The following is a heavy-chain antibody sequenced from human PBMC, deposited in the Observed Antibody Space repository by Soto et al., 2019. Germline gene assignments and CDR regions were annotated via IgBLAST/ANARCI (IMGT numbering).Heavy chain of an antibody. CDR3: ARDYGLPNREYYYYYYMDV. CDR2: IKQDGSEK. Sequence: PGGSLRLSCAASGFTFSSYWMSWVRQAPGKGLEWVANIKQDGSEKYYVDSVKGRFTISRDNAKNSLYLQMNSLRAEDTAVYYCARDYGLPNREYYYYYYMDVWGKGTTVTVSS. D-gene: IGHD5-18*01. CDR1: GFTFSSYW. V-gene: IGHV3-7*01. J-gene: IGHJ6*03.